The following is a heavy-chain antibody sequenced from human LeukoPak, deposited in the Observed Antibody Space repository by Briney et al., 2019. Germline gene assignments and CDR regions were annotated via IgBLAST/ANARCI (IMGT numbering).Heavy chain of an antibody. V-gene: IGHV3-48*04. CDR1: GSTFSSYS. CDR3: AREVEYYYDSSGYFNY. J-gene: IGHJ4*02. CDR2: ISSSGSTI. D-gene: IGHD3-22*01. Sequence: PGGSLRLSCAASGSTFSSYSMNWVRQAPGKGLEWVSYISSSGSTIYYADSVKGRFTISRDNAKNSLYLQMNSLRPEDTAVYYCAREVEYYYDSSGYFNYWGQGTLVTVSS.